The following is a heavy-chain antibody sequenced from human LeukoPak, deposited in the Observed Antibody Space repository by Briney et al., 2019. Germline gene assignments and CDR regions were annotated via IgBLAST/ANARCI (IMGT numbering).Heavy chain of an antibody. Sequence: SQTLSLTCAISGDSVSSNSAAWNWIRQSPSIGLEWLGRTYYRSKWYNDYAVSVKSRITINPDTSKNQFSLQLNSVTPEDTAVYYCARGLGRLELRTSNWFDPWGQGTLVTVSS. CDR3: ARGLGRLELRTSNWFDP. D-gene: IGHD1-7*01. V-gene: IGHV6-1*01. CDR2: TYYRSKWYN. CDR1: GDSVSSNSAA. J-gene: IGHJ5*02.